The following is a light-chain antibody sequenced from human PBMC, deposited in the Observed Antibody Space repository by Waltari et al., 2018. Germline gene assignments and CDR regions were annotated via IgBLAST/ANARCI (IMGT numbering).Light chain of an antibody. CDR2: ANY. CDR3: ATWDDSLRGRV. J-gene: IGLJ3*02. V-gene: IGLV1-44*01. Sequence: QSVLTQPPSTSGTPGQRVTISCSGSTSNIGTNTVTWYQLLPGTAPKTVIFANYHRPSGVPDRFSSSKSGTAASLVISGLQSEDEADYFCATWDDSLRGRVFGGGTKVTVL. CDR1: TSNIGTNT.